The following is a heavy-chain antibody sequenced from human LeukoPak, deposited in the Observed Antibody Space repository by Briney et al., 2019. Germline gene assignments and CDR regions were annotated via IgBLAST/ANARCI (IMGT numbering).Heavy chain of an antibody. CDR3: AREGTYYYDSSGYSRHPHRYFDL. CDR2: ISGSGGST. J-gene: IGHJ2*01. Sequence: GGSLRLSCAASGFTFSSYSMNWVRQAPGKGLEWVSAISGSGGSTYYADSVKGRFTISRDNSKNTLYLQMNSLRAEDTAVYYCAREGTYYYDSSGYSRHPHRYFDLWGRGTLVTVSS. V-gene: IGHV3-23*01. CDR1: GFTFSSYS. D-gene: IGHD3-22*01.